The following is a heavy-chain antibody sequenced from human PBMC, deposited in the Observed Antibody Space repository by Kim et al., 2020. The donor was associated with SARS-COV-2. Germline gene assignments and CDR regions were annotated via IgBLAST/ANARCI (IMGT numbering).Heavy chain of an antibody. J-gene: IGHJ6*02. Sequence: QKVQGRVTMTTDTSTSTAYMELRSLRSDDTAVYYCAREYSGYDSTYGMDVWGQGTTVTVSS. V-gene: IGHV1-18*01. CDR3: AREYSGYDSTYGMDV. D-gene: IGHD5-12*01.